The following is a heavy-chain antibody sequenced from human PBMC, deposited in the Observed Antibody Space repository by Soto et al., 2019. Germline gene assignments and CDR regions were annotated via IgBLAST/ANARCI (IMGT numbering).Heavy chain of an antibody. CDR2: ISSSSSYI. V-gene: IGHV3-21*01. Sequence: GGSLRLSCAASGFTFSSYSMNWVRQAPGKGLEWVSSISSSSSYIYYADSVKGRFTISRDNAKNSLYLQMNNLRAEDSGLYYCTRGPRPISTGTGAYWGQGTTVTASS. CDR3: TRGPRPISTGTGAY. J-gene: IGHJ6*02. D-gene: IGHD3-10*01. CDR1: GFTFSSYS.